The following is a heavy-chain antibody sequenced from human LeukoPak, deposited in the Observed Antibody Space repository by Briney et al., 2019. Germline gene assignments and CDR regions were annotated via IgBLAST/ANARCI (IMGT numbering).Heavy chain of an antibody. CDR3: ARDGYPTTVTISLDY. CDR2: ISAYNGNT. CDR1: GYTFTSYG. J-gene: IGHJ4*02. D-gene: IGHD4-11*01. Sequence: ASVKVSCKASGYTFTSYGISWVRQAPGQGLEWMGWISAYNGNTNYAQKLQGRVTMTTDTSTSTAYMELRSLRSDDTAVYYCARDGYPTTVTISLDYWGQGTLVTVSS. V-gene: IGHV1-18*01.